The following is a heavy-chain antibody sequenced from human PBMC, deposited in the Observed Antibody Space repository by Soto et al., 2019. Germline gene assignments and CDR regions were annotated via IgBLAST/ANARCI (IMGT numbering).Heavy chain of an antibody. CDR2: ISAFNGDT. Sequence: QVQLVQSGTEVKKPGASVNVSCKAFGYTFTSYGFSWVRQVPGQGLEWLGGISAFNGDTQYAQTMKGRLTVTTDTSTNTVHMELRSLTPADTAVYYCAREAGWQRLVPYDWGQGTLVPVS. CDR3: AREAGWQRLVPYD. D-gene: IGHD6-13*01. V-gene: IGHV1-18*04. J-gene: IGHJ4*02. CDR1: GYTFTSYG.